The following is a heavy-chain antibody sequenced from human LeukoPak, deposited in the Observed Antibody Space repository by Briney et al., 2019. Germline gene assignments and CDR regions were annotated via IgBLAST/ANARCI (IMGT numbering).Heavy chain of an antibody. CDR3: ARGRDNLDS. V-gene: IGHV4-59*01. J-gene: IGHJ4*02. CDR1: GASICGYS. Sequence: PSETLTLTCTVSGASICGYSWSWVRQTPGKRLEWIAYMFSSGTTKYSPSLKSRVTISLDTSKNQVSLNLRTVTAADTDMYYCARGRDNLDSWGQGMDVTVSS. D-gene: IGHD5-24*01. CDR2: MFSSGTT.